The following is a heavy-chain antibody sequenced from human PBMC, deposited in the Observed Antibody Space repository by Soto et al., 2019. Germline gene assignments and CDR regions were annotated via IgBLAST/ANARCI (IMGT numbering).Heavy chain of an antibody. CDR1: GGSFNMYA. J-gene: IGHJ4*02. D-gene: IGHD3-16*01. V-gene: IGHV1-69*01. CDR3: TRAIGSGGVMGGFDY. CDR2: LIPIFDAP. Sequence: QVELVQSGAQVKKPGSAVKVSCKASGGSFNMYAMNWVRQAPGHGLEWMGGLIPIFDAPRHSEQLQGRVTITVDEYTSTAYMELSSLRSDDTAIYYCTRAIGSGGVMGGFDYWGQGTLVAVSS.